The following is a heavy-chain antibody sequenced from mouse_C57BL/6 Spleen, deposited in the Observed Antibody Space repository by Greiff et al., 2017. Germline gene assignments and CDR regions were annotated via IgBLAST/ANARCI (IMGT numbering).Heavy chain of an antibody. D-gene: IGHD4-1*01. V-gene: IGHV1-87*01. CDR2: GQGLEWIG. CDR3: SEDSAVYYSPTGTAY. CDR1: YTFS. J-gene: IGHJ3*01. Sequence: QVQLQQSGPELVRPWASVKISCQAFYTFSRRVHLAFRDTNYWMQWVKQRPGQGLEWIGPVYPGNGDTSYNQKFKGKATLTADTSASTAYMQLSSLTSEDSAVYYSPTGTAYWGQGTLVTVSA.